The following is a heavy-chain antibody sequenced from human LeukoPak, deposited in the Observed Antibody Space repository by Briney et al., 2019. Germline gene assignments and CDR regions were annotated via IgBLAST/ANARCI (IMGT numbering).Heavy chain of an antibody. CDR3: ARGGGGGGDY. Sequence: PGGSLRLSCAASGFTFSSYWMHWVRQAPGKGLVWVSRINSDGSITTYADSVRGRFTISRDNAKNTLYLQMNSLRAEDTAVYYWARGGGGGGDYWGQGTLVTVSS. CDR2: INSDGSIT. CDR1: GFTFSSYW. V-gene: IGHV3-74*01. J-gene: IGHJ4*02. D-gene: IGHD3-16*01.